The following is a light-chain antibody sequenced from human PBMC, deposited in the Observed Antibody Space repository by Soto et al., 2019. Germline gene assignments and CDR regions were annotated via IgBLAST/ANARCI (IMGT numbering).Light chain of an antibody. CDR1: QGSYNY. J-gene: IGKJ4*01. CDR3: QKHNSAPFT. Sequence: DIQMTQSPSSLSASVGDRVTITCRASQGSYNYLAWYQQNPGKVPELLMYAASTLLSGVPSRFSGSASGTDFTLTIGSLRPEDVATYYCQKHNSAPFTYGGGTKVENK. CDR2: AAS. V-gene: IGKV1-27*01.